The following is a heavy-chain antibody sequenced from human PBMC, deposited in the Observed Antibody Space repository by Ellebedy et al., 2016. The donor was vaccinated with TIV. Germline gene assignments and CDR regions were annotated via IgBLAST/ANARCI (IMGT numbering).Heavy chain of an antibody. Sequence: GESLKISCAASGFTFNSYNMHWVRQAPGKGLEWVSSIGSSSGYIYYADSVKGRFTISRDKAENSLYLQMNSLRAEDTAVYYCARDRIVGTTSYGYWGQGALVTVSS. D-gene: IGHD1-26*01. J-gene: IGHJ4*02. CDR1: GFTFNSYN. CDR3: ARDRIVGTTSYGY. CDR2: IGSSSGYI. V-gene: IGHV3-21*01.